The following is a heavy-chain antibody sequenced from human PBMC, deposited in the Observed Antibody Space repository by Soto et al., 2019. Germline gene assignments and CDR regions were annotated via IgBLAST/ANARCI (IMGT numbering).Heavy chain of an antibody. CDR3: TTDAYSCIIDVRFDF. Sequence: EVQLVDSGGGLVKPGGSLRLSCAASGFAFSNAWINWVRQAPGKGLEWVGRIKRGGATDFAALARGRFAITRDDSRNMADMQMNKLDPQDTALYYCTTDAYSCIIDVRFDFWGQGALVTVSS. D-gene: IGHD1-26*01. J-gene: IGHJ4*02. V-gene: IGHV3-15*07. CDR1: GFAFSNAW. CDR2: IKRGGAT.